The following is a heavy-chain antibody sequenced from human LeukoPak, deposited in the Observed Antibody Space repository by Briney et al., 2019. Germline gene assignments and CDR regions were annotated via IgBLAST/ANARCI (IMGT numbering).Heavy chain of an antibody. CDR2: INSDGSST. V-gene: IGHV3-74*01. CDR3: ARALVIKDYSFDY. Sequence: PGGSLRPSCAASGFTFSSYWMHWVRQAPGNGLVWVSRINSDGSSTSYADSVKGRFTISRDNTKNTLYLQMPSLRAEDTAVYYCARALVIKDYSFDYWGQGTLVTVSS. CDR1: GFTFSSYW. J-gene: IGHJ4*02. D-gene: IGHD2-8*02.